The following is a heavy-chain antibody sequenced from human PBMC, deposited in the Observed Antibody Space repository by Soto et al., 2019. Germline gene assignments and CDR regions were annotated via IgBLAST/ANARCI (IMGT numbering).Heavy chain of an antibody. J-gene: IGHJ4*02. D-gene: IGHD6-19*01. CDR1: GFSLTNYV. CDR3: TTDPWEQWLGGVFDY. V-gene: IGHV3-48*01. CDR2: IGGSSSTI. Sequence: PGGSLRLSCAASGFSLTNYVMNWVRQAPGKGLEWISSIGGSSSTIFHAAPVKGRFTISRDDSKNTLYLQMNSLKTEDTAVYYCTTDPWEQWLGGVFDYWGQGTLVTVSS.